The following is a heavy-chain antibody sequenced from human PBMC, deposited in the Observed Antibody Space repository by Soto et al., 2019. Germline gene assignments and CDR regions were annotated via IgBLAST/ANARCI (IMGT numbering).Heavy chain of an antibody. CDR3: ARFHTIFGVVAEYYFDY. CDR1: GYTFTSYG. CDR2: ISAYNGHT. Sequence: QVQLVQSGAEVKKPGASVKVSCKASGYTFTSYGISWVRQAPGQGLEWMGWISAYNGHTNYAQKLQGRVTMTTDTSTSTAYMELRSLRSDDTAVYYCARFHTIFGVVAEYYFDYWGQGTLVTVSS. V-gene: IGHV1-18*01. J-gene: IGHJ4*02. D-gene: IGHD3-3*01.